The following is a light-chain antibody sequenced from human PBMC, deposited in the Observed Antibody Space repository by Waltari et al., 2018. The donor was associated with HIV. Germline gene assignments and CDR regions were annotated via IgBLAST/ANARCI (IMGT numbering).Light chain of an antibody. Sequence: EIDCKQSPGTLSLSPGGRATLSCRASESVSSSYLAWYQQKVGQAPRLLIFGASSRATGIPDRFSGSGSGTDFTLTISRLEPEDVAVYYCQQCGSSPLTFGGGTKVEIK. J-gene: IGKJ4*01. CDR1: ESVSSSY. V-gene: IGKV3-20*01. CDR3: QQCGSSPLT. CDR2: GAS.